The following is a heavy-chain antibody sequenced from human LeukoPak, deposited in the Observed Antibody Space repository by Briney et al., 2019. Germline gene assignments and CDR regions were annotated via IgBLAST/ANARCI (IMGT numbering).Heavy chain of an antibody. CDR2: INPNSGGT. Sequence: ASVKVSCKASGYTLNGYYMHWVRQAPAQGLEWMGRINPNSGGTNYAQKFQGRVTMTRDTSISTAYMELSRLRSDDTAVYFCARADGDSPFDFCGQGTLVTVSS. CDR1: GYTLNGYY. CDR3: ARADGDSPFDF. J-gene: IGHJ4*02. D-gene: IGHD4-17*01. V-gene: IGHV1-2*06.